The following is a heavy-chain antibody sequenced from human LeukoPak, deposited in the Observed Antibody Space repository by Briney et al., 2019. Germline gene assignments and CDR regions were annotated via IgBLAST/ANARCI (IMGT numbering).Heavy chain of an antibody. CDR1: GGTISSSSYY. D-gene: IGHD6-19*01. Sequence: SETLSLTCTVSGGTISSSSYYWGWIRQPPGKGLEWIGSIYYSGSTYYNPSLKSRVTISVDTSKNQFSLKLSSVTAADTAVYYCARGYSSGWYDLDYWGQGTLVTVSS. CDR2: IYYSGST. V-gene: IGHV4-39*07. J-gene: IGHJ4*02. CDR3: ARGYSSGWYDLDY.